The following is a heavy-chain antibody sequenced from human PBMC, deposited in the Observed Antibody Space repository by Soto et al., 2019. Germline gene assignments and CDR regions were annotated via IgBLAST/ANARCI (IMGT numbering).Heavy chain of an antibody. V-gene: IGHV1-2*04. J-gene: IGHJ6*02. CDR2: INPKSGGT. D-gene: IGHD2-8*01. CDR1: GYSFTYYH. Sequence: WXSGKVCFKASGYSFTYYHIHWVRQAAGQGLEWLGRINPKSGGTSTAQKFQGWVTMTRDRSISTVYMELTRLRSDDTAVYFCARGHSTDCSNGVCSFFYNHEMDVWGQGTTVTVSS. CDR3: ARGHSTDCSNGVCSFFYNHEMDV.